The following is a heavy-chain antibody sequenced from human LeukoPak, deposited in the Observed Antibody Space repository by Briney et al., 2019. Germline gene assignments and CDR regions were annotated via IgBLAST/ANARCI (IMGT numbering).Heavy chain of an antibody. CDR3: ARGRRGWGSGSTFDY. D-gene: IGHD6-19*01. V-gene: IGHV4-34*01. Sequence: SETLSLTCAVYGGSFSGYYWSWIRQPPGKGLEWIGEINHSGSTNYNPSLKSRVTISVDTSKNQFPLKLSSVTAADTAVYYCARGRRGWGSGSTFDYWGQGTLVTVSS. J-gene: IGHJ4*02. CDR1: GGSFSGYY. CDR2: INHSGST.